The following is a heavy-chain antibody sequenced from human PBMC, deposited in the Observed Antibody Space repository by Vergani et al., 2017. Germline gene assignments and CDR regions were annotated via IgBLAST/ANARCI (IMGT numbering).Heavy chain of an antibody. CDR2: MNPNSGNT. J-gene: IGHJ4*02. Sequence: QVQLVQSGAEVKKPGASVKVSCKASGYTFTSYDINWVRQATGQGLEWMGWMNPNSGNTGYAQKFQGRVTMTRNTSISTAYMELSSLRSEDTAVYYCARARTRFPRGITMIVVVPSPYYFDYWGQGTLVTVSS. CDR3: ARARTRFPRGITMIVVVPSPYYFDY. V-gene: IGHV1-8*01. CDR1: GYTFTSYD. D-gene: IGHD3-22*01.